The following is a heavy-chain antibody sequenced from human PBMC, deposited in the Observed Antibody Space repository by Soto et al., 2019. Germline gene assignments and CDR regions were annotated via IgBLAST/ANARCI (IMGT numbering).Heavy chain of an antibody. J-gene: IGHJ4*02. Sequence: GGSLRLSCAASGFTFSSYAMSWVRQAPGKGLEWVSAISGSGGSTYYADSVKGRFTISRDNSKNTLYLQMNSLRAEDTAVYYCAKDDKRSGWHPRSSAFDYWGQGTLVTVSS. CDR3: AKDDKRSGWHPRSSAFDY. CDR2: ISGSGGST. V-gene: IGHV3-23*01. CDR1: GFTFSSYA. D-gene: IGHD6-19*01.